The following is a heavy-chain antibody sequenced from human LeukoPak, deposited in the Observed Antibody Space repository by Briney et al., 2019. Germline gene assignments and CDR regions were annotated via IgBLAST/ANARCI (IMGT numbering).Heavy chain of an antibody. D-gene: IGHD4-17*01. V-gene: IGHV4-39*07. CDR1: GGSISSSSYY. CDR3: ARVMTTVTTNWYFDL. Sequence: PSETLSLTCTVSGGSISSSSYYWGWIRQPPGKGLEWIGSIYYSGSTYYNPSLKSRVTISVDTSKNQFSLKLSSVTAADTAVYYCARVMTTVTTNWYFDLWGRGTLVTVSS. J-gene: IGHJ2*01. CDR2: IYYSGST.